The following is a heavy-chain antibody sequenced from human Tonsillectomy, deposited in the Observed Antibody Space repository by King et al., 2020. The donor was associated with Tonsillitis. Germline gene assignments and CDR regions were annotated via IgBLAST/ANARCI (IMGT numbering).Heavy chain of an antibody. J-gene: IGHJ4*02. CDR2: ISSSSSSM. CDR1: GFTFSSYN. V-gene: IGHV3-21*01. D-gene: IGHD2-2*01. CDR3: ARAALYCSSSSCYHFDY. Sequence: QLVQSGGGLVKPGGSLRLSCAASGFTFSSYNMNWVRQAPGKGLEWVSSISSSSSSMYYADSVKGRLTSSRDNAKNSLYLQMISLRAEDTAVYYCARAALYCSSSSCYHFDYWGQGTLVTVSS.